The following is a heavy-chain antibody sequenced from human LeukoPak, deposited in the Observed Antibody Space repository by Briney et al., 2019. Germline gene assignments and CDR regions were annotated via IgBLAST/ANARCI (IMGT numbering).Heavy chain of an antibody. Sequence: GASVKVSCKASGYTFTSYGISWVRQAPGQGLEWMGWISAYNGNTNYAQKLQGRVTMTTDTSTSTAYMELRSLRSDDTAVYYCARDAHSNYYYYGMDVWGQGTTVTVSS. CDR1: GYTFTSYG. D-gene: IGHD1-26*01. J-gene: IGHJ6*02. V-gene: IGHV1-18*01. CDR2: ISAYNGNT. CDR3: ARDAHSNYYYYGMDV.